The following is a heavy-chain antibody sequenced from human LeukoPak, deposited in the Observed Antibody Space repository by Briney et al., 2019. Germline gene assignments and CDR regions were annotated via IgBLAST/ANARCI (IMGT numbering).Heavy chain of an antibody. D-gene: IGHD3-10*01. J-gene: IGHJ4*02. CDR2: IWYDGSNK. CDR3: ARDCCPYYYGKRNYYFDY. V-gene: IGHV3-33*08. Sequence: GGSLRLSCAASGFTFSSYSMNWVRQAPGKGLEWVAVIWYDGSNKYYAGSVKGRFTISRDNSKNTLYLQMNSLRAEDTAVYYCARDCCPYYYGKRNYYFDYWGQGTLVTVSS. CDR1: GFTFSSYS.